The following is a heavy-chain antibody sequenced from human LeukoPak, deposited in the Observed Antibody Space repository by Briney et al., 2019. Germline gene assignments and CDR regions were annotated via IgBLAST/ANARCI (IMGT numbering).Heavy chain of an antibody. D-gene: IGHD1-26*01. J-gene: IGHJ4*02. Sequence: PTGGSLRLSCVASGFTFSSYVMNWVRQAPGKGLEWVSYISSSGSAIYYADSVKGRFTISRDNAKNSLFLQVNSLRDEDTALYYCATDLVGGTNYWGQGILVTVSS. V-gene: IGHV3-48*02. CDR2: ISSSGSAI. CDR3: ATDLVGGTNY. CDR1: GFTFSSYV.